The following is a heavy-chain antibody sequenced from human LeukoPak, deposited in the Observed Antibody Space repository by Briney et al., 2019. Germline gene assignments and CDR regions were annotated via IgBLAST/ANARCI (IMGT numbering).Heavy chain of an antibody. CDR2: ISSSSSYI. Sequence: GGSLRLSCAASGFTFSSYSMNWVRQAPGKGLEWVSSISSSSSYIYYADSVKGRFTISRDNAKNSLYLQMNSLRAEDTAVCYCARVALRWLQFTEFDYWGQGTLVTVSS. CDR3: ARVALRWLQFTEFDY. J-gene: IGHJ4*02. CDR1: GFTFSSYS. D-gene: IGHD5-24*01. V-gene: IGHV3-21*04.